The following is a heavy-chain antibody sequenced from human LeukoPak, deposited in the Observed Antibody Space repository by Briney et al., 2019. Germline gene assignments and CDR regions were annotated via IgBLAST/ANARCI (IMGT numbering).Heavy chain of an antibody. CDR3: ATDQACSGGSCYGAFDI. D-gene: IGHD2-15*01. CDR2: FDPEDGET. J-gene: IGHJ3*02. CDR1: GYTLTELS. V-gene: IGHV1-24*01. Sequence: ASVKVSCKVSGYTLTELSMHWVRQAPGKGLEWMGGFDPEDGETIYAQEFQGRVTMTEDTSTDTAYMELSSLRSEDTAVYYCATDQACSGGSCYGAFDIWGQGTMVTVSS.